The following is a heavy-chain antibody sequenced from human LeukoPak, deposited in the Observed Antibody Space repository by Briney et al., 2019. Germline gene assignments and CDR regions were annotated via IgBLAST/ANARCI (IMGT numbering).Heavy chain of an antibody. Sequence: ASVKVSCKASGYTFTSYGISWVRQAPGQGLEWMGWISAYNGNTNYAQKLQGRVAMTTDTSTSTAHMELRSLRSDDTAVYYCARASDCGGDCYSGDFDYWGQGTLVTVSS. D-gene: IGHD2-21*02. J-gene: IGHJ4*02. V-gene: IGHV1-18*01. CDR3: ARASDCGGDCYSGDFDY. CDR2: ISAYNGNT. CDR1: GYTFTSYG.